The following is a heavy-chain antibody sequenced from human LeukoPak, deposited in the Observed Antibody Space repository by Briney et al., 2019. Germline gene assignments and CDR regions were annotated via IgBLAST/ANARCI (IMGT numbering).Heavy chain of an antibody. CDR3: VRDGCGDTCYPGGY. V-gene: IGHV1-3*01. J-gene: IGHJ4*02. CDR2: INAGNGGT. D-gene: IGHD2-21*01. Sequence: ASVKVSCKASGYTFSRCVVHWVRQAPGQRREWRGWINAGNGGTKYSQNFQGRVTITWDRSANTAYMELSSLTSEDTALYYCVRDGCGDTCYPGGYWGQGTLVAVSS. CDR1: GYTFSRCV.